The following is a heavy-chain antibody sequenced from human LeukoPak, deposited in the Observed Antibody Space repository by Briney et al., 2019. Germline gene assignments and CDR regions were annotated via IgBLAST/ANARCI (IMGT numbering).Heavy chain of an antibody. J-gene: IGHJ5*02. CDR2: SYYSGST. CDR1: GGSISSYY. Sequence: SETLSLTCTVSGGSISSYYWSWIRQPPGKGLEWIGYSYYSGSTNYNPSLKSRVTISVDTSKNQFSLKLSSVTAADTAVYYCARHPPSRYCTNGVCNNWFDPWGQGTLVTVSS. CDR3: ARHPPSRYCTNGVCNNWFDP. D-gene: IGHD2-8*01. V-gene: IGHV4-59*08.